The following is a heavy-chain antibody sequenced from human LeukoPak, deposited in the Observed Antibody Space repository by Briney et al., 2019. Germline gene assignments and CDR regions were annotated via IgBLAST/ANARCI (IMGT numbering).Heavy chain of an antibody. Sequence: GSLRLSCAASGFTFSSYNLNWVRQAPGKGLEWVSSISSSGNYIYYADSVKGRFTISRDNAENSLYLQMNSLRAEDTAVYYCARDKSAYDSSGYVWGQGTLVTVSS. CDR3: ARDKSAYDSSGYV. J-gene: IGHJ4*02. V-gene: IGHV3-21*01. CDR1: GFTFSSYN. CDR2: ISSSGNYI. D-gene: IGHD3-22*01.